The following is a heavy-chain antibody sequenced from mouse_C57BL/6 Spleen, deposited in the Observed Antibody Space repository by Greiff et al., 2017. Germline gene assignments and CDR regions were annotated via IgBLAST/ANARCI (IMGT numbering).Heavy chain of an antibody. CDR1: GYTFTSYW. Sequence: QVHVKQPGAELVKPGASVKVSCKASGYTFTSYWMHWVKQRPGQGLEWIGRIHPSDSDTNYNQKFKGKATLTVDKSSSTAYMQLSSLTSEDSAVYYCAIYYDYDEGYAMDYWGQGTSVTVSS. CDR2: IHPSDSDT. CDR3: AIYYDYDEGYAMDY. V-gene: IGHV1-74*01. D-gene: IGHD2-4*01. J-gene: IGHJ4*01.